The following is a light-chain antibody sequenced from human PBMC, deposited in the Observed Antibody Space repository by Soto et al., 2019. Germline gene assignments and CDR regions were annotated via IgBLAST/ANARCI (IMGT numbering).Light chain of an antibody. CDR3: QKYNSASLT. J-gene: IGKJ4*01. V-gene: IGKV1-27*01. CDR1: QGISNY. Sequence: DIQMTQSPSSLSASVGGRVTITCRASQGISNYLAWYQQKPGTAPKLLIYAASALQSGVPSRFGGSGPGTDFTLTINSLQPEDIATYYCQKYNSASLTFGGGTKVEIK. CDR2: AAS.